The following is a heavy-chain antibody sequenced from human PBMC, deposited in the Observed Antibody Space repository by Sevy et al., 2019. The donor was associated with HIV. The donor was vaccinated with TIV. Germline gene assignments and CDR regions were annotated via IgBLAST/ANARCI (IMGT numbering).Heavy chain of an antibody. Sequence: ASVKVSCKASGYTFTSYGISWVRQAPGQGLEWMGWISAYNGNTNYAQKLQGKVTMTTDTSTSTAYMELRSLRSDDTAVYYCARGALLQNYYDSSGQSNGAFDIWGQGTMVTVSS. D-gene: IGHD3-22*01. CDR1: GYTFTSYG. CDR2: ISAYNGNT. CDR3: ARGALLQNYYDSSGQSNGAFDI. J-gene: IGHJ3*02. V-gene: IGHV1-18*01.